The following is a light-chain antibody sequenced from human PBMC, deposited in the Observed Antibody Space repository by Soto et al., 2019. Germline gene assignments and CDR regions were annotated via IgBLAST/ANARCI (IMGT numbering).Light chain of an antibody. CDR1: QSIGTF. Sequence: DLQMTQSPSTLSASVGDRVTITCRASQSIGTFLAWYQHQPGKAPKLLIYDASTLESGVPSRHSGTGSGTDFTFSISSLQPEDFGTYYCQQCYMGWTFGQGTKVDLK. J-gene: IGKJ1*01. CDR2: DAS. CDR3: QQCYMGWT. V-gene: IGKV1-5*01.